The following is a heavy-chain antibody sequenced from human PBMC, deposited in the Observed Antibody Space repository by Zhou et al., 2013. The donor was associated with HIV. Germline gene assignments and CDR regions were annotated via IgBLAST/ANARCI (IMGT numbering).Heavy chain of an antibody. CDR1: GYTFSIYD. CDR2: INPNSGGT. V-gene: IGHV1-2*02. J-gene: IGHJ3*02. D-gene: IGHD2-2*01. CDR3: ARVGHGDIVVVPAAIRRAFDI. Sequence: QVQLVQSGAEVKKPGASVKVSCKASGYTFSIYDINWVRQATGQGLEWMGWINPNSGGTNYAQKFQGRVTMTRDTSISTAYMELSRLRSDDTAVYYCARVGHGDIVVVPAAIRRAFDIWGQGTMVTVSS.